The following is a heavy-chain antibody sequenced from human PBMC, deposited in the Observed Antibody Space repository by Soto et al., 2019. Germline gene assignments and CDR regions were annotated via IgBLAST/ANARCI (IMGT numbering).Heavy chain of an antibody. CDR1: GFTFSNYA. CDR3: AIIATSGGGDAFDI. V-gene: IGHV3-30-3*01. D-gene: IGHD6-13*01. Sequence: QVQLVESGGGVVQPGRSLRLSCAASGFTFSNYAMHWVRQAPGKGLEWVAAILSDEINKYSADSVKGRFTISRDNSKNTLYLQMNSLRPEVTSVYYCAIIATSGGGDAFDIWCQGTMVTFSS. CDR2: ILSDEINK. J-gene: IGHJ3*02.